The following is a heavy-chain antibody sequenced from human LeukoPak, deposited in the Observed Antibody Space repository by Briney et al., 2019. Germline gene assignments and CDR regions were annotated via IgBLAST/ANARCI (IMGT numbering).Heavy chain of an antibody. V-gene: IGHV4-59*01. CDR3: ARGTWYYDSSGYGREYYHGMDV. J-gene: IGHJ6*02. Sequence: SETLSLTCTVSGGSISSYYWSWIRQPPGKGLEWIGYIYYSGSTNYNPSLKSRVTISVDTSKNQFSLKLSSVTAADTAVYYCARGTWYYDSSGYGREYYHGMDVWGQGTTVTVSS. CDR1: GGSISSYY. D-gene: IGHD3-22*01. CDR2: IYYSGST.